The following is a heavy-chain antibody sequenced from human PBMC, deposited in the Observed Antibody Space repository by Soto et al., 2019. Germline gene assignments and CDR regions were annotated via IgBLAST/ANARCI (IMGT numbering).Heavy chain of an antibody. D-gene: IGHD3-22*01. Sequence: QVQLVQSGAEVKKPGSSVKVSCKASGGTFSSYAISWVRQAPGQGLEWMGEIIPIFGTANYAQKFQGRVTITADESTSTAYMELSSLRCEDTAVYSCARDRGPSSGYYPYWFDPWGQGTLVSVSS. V-gene: IGHV1-69*12. CDR3: ARDRGPSSGYYPYWFDP. CDR2: IIPIFGTA. J-gene: IGHJ5*02. CDR1: GGTFSSYA.